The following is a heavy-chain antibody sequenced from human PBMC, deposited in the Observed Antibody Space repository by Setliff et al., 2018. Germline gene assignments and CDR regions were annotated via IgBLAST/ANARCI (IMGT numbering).Heavy chain of an antibody. Sequence: ASVKVSCKVSGYTLTELSMHWVRQAPGKGLEWMGGFDXXXXXXIXXXXXQGRVTMTXDTSTDTAYMELSSLRSEDTAVYYCATSVSWIQLVLYPQGHPEPFDHWGQGTLGTVSS. CDR2: FDXXXXXX. V-gene: IGHV1-24*01. D-gene: IGHD5-18*01. CDR1: GYTLTELS. J-gene: IGHJ4*02. CDR3: ATSVSWIQLVLYPQGHPEPFDH.